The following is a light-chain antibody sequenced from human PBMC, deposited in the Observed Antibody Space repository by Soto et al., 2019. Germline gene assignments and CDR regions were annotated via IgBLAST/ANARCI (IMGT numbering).Light chain of an antibody. J-gene: IGKJ1*01. CDR2: DAS. CDR3: QQYNSYSWT. CDR1: QSISSW. Sequence: DIQMTQSPSTLSASVGDRVTITCLASQSISSWLAWYQQKPGKAPKLLIYDASSLESGVPSRFSGSGSGTEFTLTISSLQPDDFATYYCQQYNSYSWTFGQGTKVEI. V-gene: IGKV1-5*01.